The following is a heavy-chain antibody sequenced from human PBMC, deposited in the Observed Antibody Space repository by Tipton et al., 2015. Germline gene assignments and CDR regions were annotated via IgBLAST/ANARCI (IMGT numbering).Heavy chain of an antibody. J-gene: IGHJ4*02. D-gene: IGHD3-3*01. CDR3: ARDKYDFWSALPYYFDY. Sequence: SLRLSCAASEFTFRSYAMHWVRQAPDKGLEWVSSISSSSSYIYYADSVKGRFTISRDNAKNSLYLQMNSLRAEDTAVYYCARDKYDFWSALPYYFDYWGQGTLVTVSS. V-gene: IGHV3-21*01. CDR2: ISSSSSYI. CDR1: EFTFRSYA.